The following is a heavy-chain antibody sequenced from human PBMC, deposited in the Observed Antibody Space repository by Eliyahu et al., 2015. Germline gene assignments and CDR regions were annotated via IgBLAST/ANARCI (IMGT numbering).Heavy chain of an antibody. V-gene: IGHV4-34*01. CDR3: ARGRGTGRRVQQLVYFDY. CDR1: GGSFSGYY. Sequence: QVQLQQWGAGLLKPSETLSLTCAVYGGSFSGYYWSWIRQPPGKGLEWIGEINHSGSTNYNPSLKSRVTISVDTSKNQFSLKLSSVTAADTAVYYCARGRGTGRRVQQLVYFDYWGQGTLVTVSS. J-gene: IGHJ4*02. CDR2: INHSGST. D-gene: IGHD6-13*01.